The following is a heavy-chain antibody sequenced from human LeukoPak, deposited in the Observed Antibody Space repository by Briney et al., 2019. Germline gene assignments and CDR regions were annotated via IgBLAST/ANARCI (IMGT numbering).Heavy chain of an antibody. CDR1: GDSFSFFY. J-gene: IGHJ4*02. Sequence: SETLSLTCTVSGDSFSFFYWSWIRQPPGEGREGLGYIYNSGSTNYNPSLKSRVTISLDTPKKQFSLKLSSVTAADTAVYYCARGVVAAAGRTFDFWGQGTLVTVSS. V-gene: IGHV4-59*01. CDR3: ARGVVAAAGRTFDF. CDR2: IYNSGST. D-gene: IGHD6-13*01.